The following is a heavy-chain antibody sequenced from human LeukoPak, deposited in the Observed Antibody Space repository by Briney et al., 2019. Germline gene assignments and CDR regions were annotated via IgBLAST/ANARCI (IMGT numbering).Heavy chain of an antibody. CDR2: ISAYNGNT. Sequence: ASVKVSCKASGYTFTSYGIGWVRQAPGQGLEWMGWISAYNGNTNYAQKLQGRVTMTTDTSTSTAYMELRSLRSDDTAVYYCARDAPRAEGIAAADYWGQGTLVTVSS. CDR3: ARDAPRAEGIAAADY. CDR1: GYTFTSYG. D-gene: IGHD6-13*01. J-gene: IGHJ4*02. V-gene: IGHV1-18*01.